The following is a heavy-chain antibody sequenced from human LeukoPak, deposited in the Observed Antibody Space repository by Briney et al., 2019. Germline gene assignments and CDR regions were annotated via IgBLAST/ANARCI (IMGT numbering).Heavy chain of an antibody. CDR3: IKDLRLDLHFDTFDI. J-gene: IGHJ3*02. Sequence: PGRSLRLSCAASGFTFNDYAMHWVRQTPGKGLEGVSGISWDGGISVYADSVKGRFTISRDNAKSSLYLEMSALTPEDTALYFCIKDLRLDLHFDTFDIWGQGTMVTVSS. CDR2: ISWDGGIS. V-gene: IGHV3-9*01. CDR1: GFTFNDYA. D-gene: IGHD1-7*01.